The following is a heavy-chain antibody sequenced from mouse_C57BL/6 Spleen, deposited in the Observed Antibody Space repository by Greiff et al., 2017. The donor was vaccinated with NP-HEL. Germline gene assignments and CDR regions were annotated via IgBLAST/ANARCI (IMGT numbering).Heavy chain of an antibody. CDR3: ATEGLRRAMDY. V-gene: IGHV1-54*01. Sequence: QVQLQQSGAELVRPGTSVKVSCKASGYAFTNYLIEWVKQRPGQGLEWIGVINPGSGGTNYNEKFKGKATLTADKSSSTAYMQLSSLTSEDSAVYFCATEGLRRAMDYWGQGTSGTVSS. D-gene: IGHD2-4*01. J-gene: IGHJ4*01. CDR2: INPGSGGT. CDR1: GYAFTNYL.